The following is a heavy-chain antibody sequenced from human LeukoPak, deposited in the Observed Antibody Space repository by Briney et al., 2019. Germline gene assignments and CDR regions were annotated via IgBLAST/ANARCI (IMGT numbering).Heavy chain of an antibody. Sequence: ASETLSLTCTVSGGSISSYYWSWIRQPPGKGLEWIGYIYYSGSTNYNPSLKSRVTISVDMSKNQFSLKLSSVTAADTAVYYCARTRYSSGWSPTYGMDVWGQGTTVTVSS. CDR3: ARTRYSSGWSPTYGMDV. D-gene: IGHD6-19*01. V-gene: IGHV4-59*01. CDR2: IYYSGST. J-gene: IGHJ6*02. CDR1: GGSISSYY.